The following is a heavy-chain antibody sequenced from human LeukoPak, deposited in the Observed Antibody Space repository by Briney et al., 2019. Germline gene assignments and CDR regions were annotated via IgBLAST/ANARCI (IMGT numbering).Heavy chain of an antibody. J-gene: IGHJ4*02. V-gene: IGHV4-39*01. CDR2: ICYSGST. CDR1: GGSLSSGTYC. Sequence: PSETLSLTRTVSGGSLSSGTYCWGWIRQPPGKGLEWIGDICYSGSTYHNPPLKSRVTISVDTSKNQFSLNVNSVTAADTALYYCARRRDSTFDYWGQGTLVTVSS. D-gene: IGHD2-21*02. CDR3: ARRRDSTFDY.